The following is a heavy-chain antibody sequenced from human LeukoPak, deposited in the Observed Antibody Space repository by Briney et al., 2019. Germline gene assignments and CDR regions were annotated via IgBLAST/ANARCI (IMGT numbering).Heavy chain of an antibody. CDR3: ARLVVPAAMGHGLDY. CDR2: IYYSGTT. V-gene: IGHV4-39*01. J-gene: IGHJ4*02. Sequence: SETLSLTCIVSGGSISSTSYYWGWIRQPPGKGLEWIGTIYYSGTTYYNPSLKSRVTISVDTSKNQFSLRLSSVTAADTAVYYCARLVVPAAMGHGLDYWGQGTMVTVSS. CDR1: GGSISSTSYY. D-gene: IGHD2-2*01.